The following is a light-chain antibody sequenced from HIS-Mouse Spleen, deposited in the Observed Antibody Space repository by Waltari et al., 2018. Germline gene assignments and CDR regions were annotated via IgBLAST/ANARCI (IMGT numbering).Light chain of an antibody. CDR1: KLGDKY. Sequence: SYELTQPPSVSVSPGQPASITCPGAKLGDKYACWYQQKPGQSPVLVIYQDSKRPSGIPERFSGSNSGNTATLTISGTQAMDEADYYCQAWDSSYSVFGGGTKLTVL. CDR3: QAWDSSYSV. V-gene: IGLV3-1*01. J-gene: IGLJ2*01. CDR2: QDS.